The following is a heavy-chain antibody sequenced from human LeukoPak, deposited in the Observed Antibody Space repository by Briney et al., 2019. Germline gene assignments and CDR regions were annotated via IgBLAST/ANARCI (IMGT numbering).Heavy chain of an antibody. Sequence: SVKVSCKASGGTFSSYAISWVRQAPGQGLEWMGRIIPILGIANYAQKFQGRVTLTADKSTSTAYMELSSLRSEDTAVYYCASSKAVVVVAATPAWWFDPWGQGTLVTVSS. CDR3: ASSKAVVVVAATPAWWFDP. CDR1: GGTFSSYA. J-gene: IGHJ5*02. CDR2: IIPILGIA. D-gene: IGHD2-15*01. V-gene: IGHV1-69*04.